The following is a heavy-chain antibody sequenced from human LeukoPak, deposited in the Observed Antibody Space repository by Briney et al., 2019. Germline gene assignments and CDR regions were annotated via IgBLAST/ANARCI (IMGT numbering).Heavy chain of an antibody. J-gene: IGHJ6*02. D-gene: IGHD2-15*01. CDR1: GGSFSGYY. V-gene: IGHV4-34*01. CDR3: ARGKEYCSGGSCSRYYYYGMDV. CDR2: INHSGST. Sequence: SETLSLTCAVYGGSFSGYYWGWIRQPPGKGLEWIGEINHSGSTNYNPSLKSRVTISVDTSKNQFSLKLSSVTAADTAVYYCARGKEYCSGGSCSRYYYYGMDVWGRGTTVTVSS.